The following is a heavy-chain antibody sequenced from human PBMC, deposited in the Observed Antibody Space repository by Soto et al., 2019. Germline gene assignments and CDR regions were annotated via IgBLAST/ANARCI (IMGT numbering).Heavy chain of an antibody. Sequence: PGGSLRLSCAASGFTFSSYGMHWVRQAPGKGLEWVAVIWYDGSNKYYADSVKGRFTISRDNSKNTLYLQMNSLRAEDTAVYYCARDIVSDYVSYYYYYGMDVWGQGTTVTVSS. J-gene: IGHJ6*02. CDR2: IWYDGSNK. CDR3: ARDIVSDYVSYYYYYGMDV. V-gene: IGHV3-33*01. D-gene: IGHD4-17*01. CDR1: GFTFSSYG.